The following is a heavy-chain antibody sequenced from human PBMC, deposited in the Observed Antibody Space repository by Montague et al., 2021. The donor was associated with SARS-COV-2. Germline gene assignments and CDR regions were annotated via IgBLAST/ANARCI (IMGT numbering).Heavy chain of an antibody. CDR2: IYHSGST. J-gene: IGHJ4*02. V-gene: IGHV4-4*02. D-gene: IGHD3-10*01. CDR3: ASRGAGWFGSNPERFDY. CDR1: GGSISSSNW. Sequence: SETLSPTRALSGGSISSSNWWSWVRQPPGKGLERIGEIYHSGSTXYNPSLESRVTISVDKSKNQFSLKLSSVTAADTAVYYCASRGAGWFGSNPERFDYWGQGTLVTVSS.